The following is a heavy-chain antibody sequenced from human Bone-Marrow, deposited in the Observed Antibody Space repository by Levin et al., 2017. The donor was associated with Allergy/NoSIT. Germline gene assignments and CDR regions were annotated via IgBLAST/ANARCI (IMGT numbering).Heavy chain of an antibody. J-gene: IGHJ4*02. CDR1: GGSISSSSYY. CDR2: IYYSGST. V-gene: IGHV4-39*01. CDR3: ARHLTGDGYYFDY. D-gene: IGHD7-27*01. Sequence: SQTLSLTCIVSGGSISSSSYYWGWIRQPPGKGLEWIVSIYYSGSTYYNPSLKSRVAVSVDRSKNQVPLRLNSVNAADTAVYYCARHLTGDGYYFDYWGQGTLVTVSS.